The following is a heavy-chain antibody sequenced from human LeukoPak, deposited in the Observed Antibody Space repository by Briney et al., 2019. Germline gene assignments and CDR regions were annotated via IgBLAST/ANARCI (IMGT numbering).Heavy chain of an antibody. CDR1: GGSISSGGYS. J-gene: IGHJ4*02. V-gene: IGHV4-30-2*01. Sequence: SQTLSLTCAVSGGSISSGGYSWSWIRQPPGKGLEWIGYIYHSGSTYYNPSLKSPVTISVDTSKNQFSLKLSSVTAADTAVYYCAREGSGYVRNFDYWGQGTLVTVSS. CDR2: IYHSGST. CDR3: AREGSGYVRNFDY. D-gene: IGHD5-12*01.